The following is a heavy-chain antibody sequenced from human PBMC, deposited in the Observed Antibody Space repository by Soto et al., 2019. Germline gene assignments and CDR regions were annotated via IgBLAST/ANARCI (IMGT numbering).Heavy chain of an antibody. D-gene: IGHD6-13*01. CDR2: IKQDGNDK. CDR3: VLEGYNSTWGSC. J-gene: IGHJ4*02. Sequence: EVWLVDSGGGLVQPGGSLRLSCAASGFTFSDYWMSWVRQAPGKGLEWVANIKQDGNDKYYVDSVKGRFTISRDNAKNSLFLQMDSLRAEDTAVYYCVLEGYNSTWGSCWGPGTLVTVSS. CDR1: GFTFSDYW. V-gene: IGHV3-7*03.